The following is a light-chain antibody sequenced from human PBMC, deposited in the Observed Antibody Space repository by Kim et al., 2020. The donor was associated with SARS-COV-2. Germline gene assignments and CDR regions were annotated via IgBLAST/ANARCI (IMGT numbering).Light chain of an antibody. J-gene: IGKJ1*01. CDR3: QQYSSSPAT. CDR2: GAS. V-gene: IGKV3-20*01. Sequence: SPGKSATLSCRARQSVSNNYLAWYQQKPGQAPRLLIYGASSRATGIPDRFSGSGSGTDFTLTITRLEPEDFAVYYCQQYSSSPATFGQGTKVDIK. CDR1: QSVSNNY.